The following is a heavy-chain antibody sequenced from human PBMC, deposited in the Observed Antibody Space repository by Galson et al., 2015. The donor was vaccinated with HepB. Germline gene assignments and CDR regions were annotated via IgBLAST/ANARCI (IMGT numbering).Heavy chain of an antibody. J-gene: IGHJ6*02. CDR3: ALARDPNPTYYSSVNYDMDV. V-gene: IGHV1-69*13. CDR2: IIPFFGTP. Sequence: SVKVSCKASGGTFSKYAITWVRQAPGQGLEWMGGIIPFFGTPIYAQRFQGRVTITADESTTTAHMELSSLRSDDTAAFYCALARDPNPTYYSSVNYDMDVWGQGTTVTVSS. D-gene: IGHD2-2*01. CDR1: GGTFSKYA.